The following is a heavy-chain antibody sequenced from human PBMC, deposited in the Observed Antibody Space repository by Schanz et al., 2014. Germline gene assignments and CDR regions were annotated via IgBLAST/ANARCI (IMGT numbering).Heavy chain of an antibody. V-gene: IGHV4-4*07. Sequence: QVQLQESGPGLVKPSETLSLTCTVSGGSIMNYYWSWIRQPAGKGLEWIGRIYTSGNTNYNPSLKSRVTISVDPSKNQFSLKLTSVTAADTAVYYCARGSPEAAGSWGIDAFDIWGQGTMVTVSS. CDR1: GGSIMNYY. J-gene: IGHJ3*02. D-gene: IGHD6-13*01. CDR3: ARGSPEAAGSWGIDAFDI. CDR2: IYTSGNT.